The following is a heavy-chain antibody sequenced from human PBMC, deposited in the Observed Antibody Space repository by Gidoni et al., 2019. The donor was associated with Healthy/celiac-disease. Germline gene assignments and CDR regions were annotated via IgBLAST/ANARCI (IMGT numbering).Heavy chain of an antibody. CDR1: GGTFSSYA. D-gene: IGHD5-12*01. V-gene: IGHV1-69*09. Sequence: QGQLVQSGAEVKKPGSSVKVSCKASGGTFSSYAISWVRQAPGQGLEWMGRCIPILGIATYAQKFQGRVTITADKSTSTAYMELSSLRSEDTAVYYCARHGYSGYDYWGQGTLVTVSS. J-gene: IGHJ4*02. CDR2: CIPILGIA. CDR3: ARHGYSGYDY.